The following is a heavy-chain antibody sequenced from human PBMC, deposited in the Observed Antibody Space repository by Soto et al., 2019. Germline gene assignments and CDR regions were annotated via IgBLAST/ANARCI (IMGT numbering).Heavy chain of an antibody. CDR2: INWKSDI. CDR3: AISQDRGGRTTFIY. Sequence: GGSLRLSCAVSGFTFDDNAMHWVRQTPEKGLEWVSGINWKSDIGYADSVKGRFTISRDNAENSLYLQMNSLRAEDTALYYCAISQDRGGRTTFIYWGQGTQVTVSS. D-gene: IGHD3-16*01. V-gene: IGHV3-9*01. J-gene: IGHJ4*02. CDR1: GFTFDDNA.